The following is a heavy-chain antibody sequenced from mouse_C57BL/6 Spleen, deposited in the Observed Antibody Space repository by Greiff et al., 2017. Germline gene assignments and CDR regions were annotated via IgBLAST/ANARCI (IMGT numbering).Heavy chain of an antibody. CDR2: ISTGGSYT. J-gene: IGHJ4*01. CDR1: GFTFSSYD. V-gene: IGHV5-6*01. D-gene: IGHD1-1*01. CDR3: ARHATVGAMDY. Sequence: EVQLLQSGGDLVKPGGSLKLSCAASGFTFSSYDMSWVRQTPDKGLEWVGTISTGGSYTYYPDSVKGRSTISTDNAKNTLYLQMSSLKSEDTAMYYCARHATVGAMDYWGQGTSVTVSS.